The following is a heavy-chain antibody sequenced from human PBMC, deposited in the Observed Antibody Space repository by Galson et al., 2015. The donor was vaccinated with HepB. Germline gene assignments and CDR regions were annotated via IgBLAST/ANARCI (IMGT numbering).Heavy chain of an antibody. D-gene: IGHD6-19*01. V-gene: IGHV3-23*01. CDR2: ISATSHAT. Sequence: SLRLSCAASGFTFDRYAMGWVRQAPGKGLEYVSGISATSHATYYADSVRVRFTISRDNARDALYLQMNSLRVEDTNVYYCAKYAEELLANLDFWGQGNLVTVSS. CDR3: AKYAEELLANLDF. J-gene: IGHJ4*02. CDR1: GFTFDRYA.